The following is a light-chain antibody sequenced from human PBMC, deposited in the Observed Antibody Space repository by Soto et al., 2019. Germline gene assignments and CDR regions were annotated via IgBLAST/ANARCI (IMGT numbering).Light chain of an antibody. CDR3: QQYSAYPRT. CDR1: PGVSNT. V-gene: IGKV3D-15*01. J-gene: IGKJ4*01. CDR2: GAS. Sequence: IVMTQSPATVSLSPGERDTLSCRASPGVSNTLAWYQQRPGQAPRLLIYGASSRATGVPDRFSGSRYGTEVNLTITNVQPEDFATYYCQQYSAYPRTFGGGTKVDIK.